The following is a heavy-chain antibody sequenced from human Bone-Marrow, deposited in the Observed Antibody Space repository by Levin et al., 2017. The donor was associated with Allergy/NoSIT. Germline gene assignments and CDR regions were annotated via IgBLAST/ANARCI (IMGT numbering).Heavy chain of an antibody. V-gene: IGHV1-8*01. J-gene: IGHJ4*02. Sequence: PEASVKVSCKASGYTFTSYEINWVRQATGQGLEWMGWMNPNSGKTGYAQKFQGRVTVTRNTFISTAYMELISLRSDDTAVYYCARRDSNYFKFWGQGTLVTVSS. CDR3: ARRDSNYFKF. CDR2: MNPNSGKT. CDR1: GYTFTSYE. D-gene: IGHD4-11*01.